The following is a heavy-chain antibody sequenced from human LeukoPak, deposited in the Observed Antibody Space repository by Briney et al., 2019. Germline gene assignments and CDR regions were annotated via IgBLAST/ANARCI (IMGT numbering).Heavy chain of an antibody. CDR3: ARGGGSGHDY. J-gene: IGHJ4*02. Sequence: PGGSLRLSCAASGFTFSSFAMTWVRQAPGKGLEWVAVISYDGSNKYYADSVKGRFTISRDNSKNTLYLQMNSLRAEDTAVYYCARGGGSGHDYWGQGTLVTVSS. V-gene: IGHV3-30-3*01. CDR2: ISYDGSNK. CDR1: GFTFSSFA. D-gene: IGHD3-16*01.